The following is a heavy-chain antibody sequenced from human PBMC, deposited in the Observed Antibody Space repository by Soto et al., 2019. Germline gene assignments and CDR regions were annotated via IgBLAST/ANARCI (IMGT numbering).Heavy chain of an antibody. CDR2: IVPIFGAT. Sequence: QVHLVQSGAEVRKPGSSVKVSCKASGGSFTNYAINWVRQAPGQGLEWMGGIVPIFGATNYAQQFQGRVTLTADEPTSIAHLERSSLTFQDTAVYYCARDSGRDSSGYLDYWGQGTLVTVSS. J-gene: IGHJ4*02. V-gene: IGHV1-69*12. CDR3: ARDSGRDSSGYLDY. D-gene: IGHD3-22*01. CDR1: GGSFTNYA.